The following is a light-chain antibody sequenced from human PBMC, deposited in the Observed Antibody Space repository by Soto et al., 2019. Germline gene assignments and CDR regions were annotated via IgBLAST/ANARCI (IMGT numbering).Light chain of an antibody. CDR3: QQSYITPPIT. J-gene: IGKJ5*01. CDR1: QGVSRY. CDR2: AAS. Sequence: DGPLSQSPSSLSAFVGDSVTITCRASQGVSRYLNWYQHKPGKAPKLLINAASNLRSGVPSRFSGSGSGTDFTLTIDGLQPEDFAVYYCQQSYITPPITFGQGTRLAIK. V-gene: IGKV1-39*01.